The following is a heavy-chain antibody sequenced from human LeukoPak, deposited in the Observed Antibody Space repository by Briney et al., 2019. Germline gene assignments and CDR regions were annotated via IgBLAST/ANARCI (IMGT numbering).Heavy chain of an antibody. CDR3: ARDLGISGTYDNYCFDH. CDR1: GGTFSRYA. CDR2: FIPIFGTA. J-gene: IGHJ4*02. D-gene: IGHD1-20*01. V-gene: IGHV1-69*05. Sequence: ASVKVSCKTSGGTFSRYAISWVRQAPGQGLEWMGRFIPIFGTANYALKFQGRVSITTDESTSTAYMELSSLRSDDTAVYYCARDLGISGTYDNYCFDHWGQGTLVTVSP.